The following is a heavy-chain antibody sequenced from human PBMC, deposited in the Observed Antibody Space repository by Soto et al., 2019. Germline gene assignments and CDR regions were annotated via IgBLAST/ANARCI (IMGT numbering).Heavy chain of an antibody. Sequence: QITLKESGPTLVKPTQTLTLTCTFSGFSLSTSGVGVGWIRQPPGKALEWLALIYWDDDKRYSPSLKSRLTITKDTSKHQVVLIMTNMDPVDTAAYYCAHSLIGYYYDSSGSNWFDPWGQGTLVTVSS. CDR1: GFSLSTSGVG. CDR3: AHSLIGYYYDSSGSNWFDP. D-gene: IGHD3-22*01. J-gene: IGHJ5*02. CDR2: IYWDDDK. V-gene: IGHV2-5*02.